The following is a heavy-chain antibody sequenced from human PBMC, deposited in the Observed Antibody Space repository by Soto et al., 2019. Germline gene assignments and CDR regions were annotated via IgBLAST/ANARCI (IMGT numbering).Heavy chain of an antibody. D-gene: IGHD3-9*01. CDR2: IYYSGSS. V-gene: IGHV4-30-4*01. CDR3: AKGIPRCFSDY. CDR1: GASIYSGDCY. J-gene: IGHJ4*02. Sequence: SSQTLSLTCTFSGASIYSGDCYWSRILQPPGKGLEWIGYIYYSGSSYYNPSLKSRVTISVDTSKNQFSLKLSSVTAADTAVYHCAKGIPRCFSDYLGQATLVT.